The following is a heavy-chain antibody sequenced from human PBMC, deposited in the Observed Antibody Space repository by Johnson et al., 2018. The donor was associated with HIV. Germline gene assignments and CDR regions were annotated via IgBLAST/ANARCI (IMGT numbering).Heavy chain of an antibody. CDR3: TRRSPYDAFDI. CDR2: ISYDGTT. Sequence: VESGGSLRLSCAGSGFTFSSYGMHWVRQAPGKGLEWVAVISYDGTTHYADSVKGRSTISRDNSKNTLYLQMNSLRAEDTAVYYCTRRSPYDAFDIWGQGTMVTVSS. V-gene: IGHV3-30*19. CDR1: GFTFSSYG. J-gene: IGHJ3*02.